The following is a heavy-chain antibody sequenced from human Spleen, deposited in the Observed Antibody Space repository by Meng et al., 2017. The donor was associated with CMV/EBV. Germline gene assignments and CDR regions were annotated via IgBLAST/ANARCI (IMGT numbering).Heavy chain of an antibody. CDR1: GGTFSSYG. J-gene: IGHJ5*02. CDR2: INPIFSTA. V-gene: IGHV1-69*12. D-gene: IGHD2-15*01. CDR3: ARGGISRGWFDP. Sequence: QVHMVQRGAAVKKPGSPWKASCNASGGTFSSYGIRWLRQAPGQGLEWMGGINPIFSTANNAQQFQGRVTITADESTSIAYMELSSLRSEDTAVYYCARGGISRGWFDPWGQGTLVTVSS.